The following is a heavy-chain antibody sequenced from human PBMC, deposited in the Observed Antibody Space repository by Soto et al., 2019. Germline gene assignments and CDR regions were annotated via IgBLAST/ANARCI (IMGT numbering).Heavy chain of an antibody. CDR3: ATDRGDDYHDYA. V-gene: IGHV1-69*08. CDR1: GGTVSTST. J-gene: IGHJ4*02. Sequence: QVQLVQSWAEVKKPGSSVTVSCKASGGTVSTSTFSWVRQAPGQGLEWMGRIIPILNRTNYAQRFQGRVAITADTSTSTAYMELSSLKSGATAIYYCATDRGDDYHDYARGQGTLVTVSS. CDR2: IIPILNRT. D-gene: IGHD4-17*01.